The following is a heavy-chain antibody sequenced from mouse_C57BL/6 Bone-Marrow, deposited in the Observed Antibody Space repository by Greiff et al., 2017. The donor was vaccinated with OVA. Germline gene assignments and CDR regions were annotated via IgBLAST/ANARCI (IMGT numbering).Heavy chain of an antibody. J-gene: IGHJ2*01. V-gene: IGHV1-50*01. CDR3: ARNSDD. CDR2: IDPSDSYT. CDR1: GYTFTSYW. Sequence: QVQLQQPGAELVKPGASVKLSCKASGYTFTSYWMQWVKQRPGQGLEWIGEIDPSDSYTNYNQKFKGKATLTVDTSSSTAYMQLSSLTSEDSAVYYGARNSDDWGKGTTLTVSS.